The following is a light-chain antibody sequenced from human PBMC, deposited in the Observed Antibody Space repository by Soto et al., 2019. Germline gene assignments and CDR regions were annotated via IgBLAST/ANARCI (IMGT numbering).Light chain of an antibody. CDR1: QSVSGYY. J-gene: IGKJ1*01. Sequence: EVVLTQSPGTLSLSPGERATLSCRAGQSVSGYYLAWYQQKPGQAPRLLIYSASLKPAGIPDRFSGSGSVTDSTLTISRLEPEDFAVYYCQQYGSSPTTFGQGTKVDIK. CDR3: QQYGSSPTT. V-gene: IGKV3-20*01. CDR2: SAS.